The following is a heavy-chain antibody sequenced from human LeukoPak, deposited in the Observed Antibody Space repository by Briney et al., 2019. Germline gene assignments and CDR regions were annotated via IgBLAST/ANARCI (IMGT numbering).Heavy chain of an antibody. D-gene: IGHD2-15*01. V-gene: IGHV1-3*01. CDR2: INPGNGST. J-gene: IGHJ4*02. Sequence: GASVKVSCKASKYTLTDHDMHWVRQAPGQRLEWMGLINPGNGSTKYSQKFQGRVTMTRDTSTSIAYMELSSLTSEDTAGYYCANWAGTPVGHFSGPPDFWGQGTLITVSS. CDR3: ANWAGTPVGHFSGPPDF. CDR1: KYTLTDHD.